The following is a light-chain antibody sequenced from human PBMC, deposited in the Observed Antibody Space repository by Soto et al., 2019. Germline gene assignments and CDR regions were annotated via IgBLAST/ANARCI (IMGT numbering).Light chain of an antibody. V-gene: IGKV3-11*01. CDR1: QSVSSY. CDR2: DAS. J-gene: IGKJ1*01. CDR3: QQRSNCPLT. Sequence: VLSHSPATLSLSPGERATLSCRASQSVSSYLAWYQQKPGQAPRLLIYDASNRATGIPARFSGSGSGTDFTLTISSLEPEDFAVYYCQQRSNCPLTFGQGTKVDIK.